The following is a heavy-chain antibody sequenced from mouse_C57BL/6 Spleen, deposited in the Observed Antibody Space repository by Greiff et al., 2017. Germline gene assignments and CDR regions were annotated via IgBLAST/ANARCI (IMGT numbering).Heavy chain of an antibody. Sequence: EVQGVESGGGLVQPGGSMKLSCAASGFTFSDAWMDWVRQSPEKGLEWVAEIRNKANNRATYYAESVKGRFTISRDDAKSSVYLQMNSLRAEDTGIYYCTRRYGSSYEYYDYWGQGTTLTVSS. J-gene: IGHJ2*01. V-gene: IGHV6-6*01. CDR2: IRNKANNRAT. CDR3: TRRYGSSYEYYDY. CDR1: GFTFSDAW. D-gene: IGHD1-1*01.